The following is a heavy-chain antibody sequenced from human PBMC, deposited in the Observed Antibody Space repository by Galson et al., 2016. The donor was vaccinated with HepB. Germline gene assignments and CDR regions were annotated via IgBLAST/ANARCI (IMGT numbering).Heavy chain of an antibody. Sequence: PAPVNPTQTLTLTCTFSGFSLSTSGVGVGWIRQPPGKALEGLALIYWDDDKRYSPSLRSRLPITKDTSKHQVVLTTPNMDPVDTATYYCAHSVTFGGVARRFDYWGQGTLVTVPS. CDR1: GFSLSTSGVG. J-gene: IGHJ4*02. D-gene: IGHD3-16*01. V-gene: IGHV2-5*02. CDR2: IYWDDDK. CDR3: AHSVTFGGVARRFDY.